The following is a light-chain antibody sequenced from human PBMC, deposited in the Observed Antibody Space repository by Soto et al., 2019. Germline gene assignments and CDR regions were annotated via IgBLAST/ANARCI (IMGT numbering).Light chain of an antibody. CDR2: DAS. J-gene: IGKJ4*01. V-gene: IGKV3-11*01. Sequence: EIVLTQSPATLSLSPGERATLSCRASQSISSYLAWYQQKPGQAPRLLIYDASNRATGIPARFSGSGSGTDFTLTTSSLEPEDFAVYYCQQRSNWPPVTFGGGTKVEIK. CDR1: QSISSY. CDR3: QQRSNWPPVT.